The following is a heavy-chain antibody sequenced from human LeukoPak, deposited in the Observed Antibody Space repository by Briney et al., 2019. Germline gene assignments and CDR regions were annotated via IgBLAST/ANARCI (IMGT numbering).Heavy chain of an antibody. V-gene: IGHV4-34*01. CDR2: INHSGST. D-gene: IGHD4-17*01. CDR1: GGSFSGYY. Sequence: SETLSLTRAVYGGSFSGYYWSWIRQPPGKGLEWIGEINHSGSTNYNPSLKSRVTISVDTSKNQFSLKLSSVTAADTAVYYCAREAYGDHGGWFDSWGQGTLVTVSS. J-gene: IGHJ5*01. CDR3: AREAYGDHGGWFDS.